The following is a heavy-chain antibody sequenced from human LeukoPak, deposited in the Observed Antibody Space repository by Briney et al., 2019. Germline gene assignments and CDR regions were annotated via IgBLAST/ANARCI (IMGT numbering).Heavy chain of an antibody. CDR2: STGSGAST. D-gene: IGHD5-12*01. CDR3: AKRGDIVAAFDY. V-gene: IGHV3-23*01. Sequence: GASLRLSCAASGFTFSSYAMSWVRQAPGKGLEWVSASTGSGASTFYADSVKGRFTISRDNSKNTLYLQMNSLRDEDTAVYYCAKRGDIVAAFDYWGQGTLVTVSS. CDR1: GFTFSSYA. J-gene: IGHJ4*02.